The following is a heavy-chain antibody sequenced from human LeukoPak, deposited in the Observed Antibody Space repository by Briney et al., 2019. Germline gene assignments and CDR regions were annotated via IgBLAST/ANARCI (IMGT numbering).Heavy chain of an antibody. CDR2: IYSGGTT. CDR3: ARDSSSHYYFDY. J-gene: IGHJ4*02. D-gene: IGHD2-2*01. Sequence: PGGSLRLSCVASGFTVSSNHMNWVRQAPGKGLEWVSIIYSGGTTHYADSVKGRFTISRDNSKNTLYLQMNSLRAEDTAVYYCARDSSSHYYFDYWGQGTLVTVSS. V-gene: IGHV3-53*01. CDR1: GFTVSSNH.